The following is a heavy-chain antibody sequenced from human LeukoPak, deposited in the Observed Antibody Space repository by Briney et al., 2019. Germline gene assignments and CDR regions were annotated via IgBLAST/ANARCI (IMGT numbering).Heavy chain of an antibody. J-gene: IGHJ4*02. D-gene: IGHD3-9*01. CDR3: ARGSGRYFDWFNFDY. Sequence: GRSLRLSCAASGFTFSSYGMHWVRQAPGKVLEWVAVIWYDGSNKYYADSVKGRFTISRDNSKNTLYLQMNSLRAEDTAVYYCARGSGRYFDWFNFDYWGQGTLVTVSS. CDR1: GFTFSSYG. V-gene: IGHV3-33*01. CDR2: IWYDGSNK.